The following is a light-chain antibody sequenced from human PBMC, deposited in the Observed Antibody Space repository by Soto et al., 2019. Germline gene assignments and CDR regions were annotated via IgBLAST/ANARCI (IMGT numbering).Light chain of an antibody. CDR3: SSYRSSSTGV. CDR2: DVS. CDR1: RSDVGGYNF. J-gene: IGLJ1*01. V-gene: IGLV2-14*01. Sequence: QSALTQPASVSGSPGQSITISCTGTRSDVGGYNFVSWYQQHPGKAPKLMIYDVSNRPSGVSNRFSGSKSGNTASLTISGLQAEYEADYYCSSYRSSSTGVFGTVTKLIVL.